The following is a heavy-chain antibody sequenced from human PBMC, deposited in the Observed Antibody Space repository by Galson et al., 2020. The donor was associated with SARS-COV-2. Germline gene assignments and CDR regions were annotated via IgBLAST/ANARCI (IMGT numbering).Heavy chain of an antibody. CDR2: INPDSGGT. CDR3: ARDDRIAAAGTLDY. V-gene: IGHV1-2*02. Sequence: ASVKVSCKASGYTLTAFYIHWVRQAPGQGLEWMGWINPDSGGTNYAEKLQGRVTMTRDTSISTAYMVLSRLRSDDTAVYYCARDDRIAAAGTLDYWGQGTLVTVSS. J-gene: IGHJ4*02. CDR1: GYTLTAFY. D-gene: IGHD6-13*01.